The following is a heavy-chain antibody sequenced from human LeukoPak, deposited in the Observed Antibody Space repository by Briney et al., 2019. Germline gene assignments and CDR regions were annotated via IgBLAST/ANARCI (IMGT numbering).Heavy chain of an antibody. V-gene: IGHV1-8*01. CDR3: ARGRAVRRGRGNDY. CDR2: MNPNSGNT. CDR1: VYTFTSYD. D-gene: IGHD3-16*01. J-gene: IGHJ4*02. Sequence: GASVKVSCKASVYTFTSYDINCVRQATGQGLEWMGWMNPNSGNTDYAQKFQGRVTMTRNTSISTSYMELSSLRSEDTAVYYCARGRAVRRGRGNDYWGQGTQVTVSS.